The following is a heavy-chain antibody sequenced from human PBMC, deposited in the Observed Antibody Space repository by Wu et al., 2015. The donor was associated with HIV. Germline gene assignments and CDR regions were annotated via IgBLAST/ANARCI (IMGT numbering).Heavy chain of an antibody. CDR3: ARDWRFRGVFDDLYIDV. CDR1: GYSFTDYY. Sequence: VQLEQSGAQIQKSGASVTVSCKTSGYSFTDYYIHWVRQAPGQGLQWMGYINPDTGDTKYSQNFKGSVTMTRDTSLSTVYMVLTRPRLNDTAIYYCARDWRFRGVFDDLYIDVWGNGTTV. D-gene: IGHD3-9*01. V-gene: IGHV1-2*02. J-gene: IGHJ6*03. CDR2: INPDTGDT.